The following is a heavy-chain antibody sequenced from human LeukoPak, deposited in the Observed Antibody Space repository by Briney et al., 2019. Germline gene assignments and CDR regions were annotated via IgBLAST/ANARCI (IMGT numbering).Heavy chain of an antibody. Sequence: ASVKVSCKASGGTFSSYAISWVRQAPGQGLEWMGRIIPILGIANYAQKFQGRVTITADKSTSTAYMELSSLRSEDTAVYYCARDKPHYDFWSGYSHDAFDIWGQGTMVTVSS. CDR1: GGTFSSYA. CDR2: IIPILGIA. V-gene: IGHV1-69*04. CDR3: ARDKPHYDFWSGYSHDAFDI. J-gene: IGHJ3*02. D-gene: IGHD3-3*01.